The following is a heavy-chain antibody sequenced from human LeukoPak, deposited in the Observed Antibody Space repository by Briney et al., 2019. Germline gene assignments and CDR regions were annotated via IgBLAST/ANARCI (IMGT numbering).Heavy chain of an antibody. D-gene: IGHD3-9*01. CDR3: ARGVDSSWFDP. Sequence: PSETLSHPRTVSGVSISSYYWSCIRQPPGKGLEWIGYIYYSGSTNYNPSLKSRVNISVDTSKTQFSLKLSSVTAADTAVYYCARGVDSSWFDPWGQGTLVTVSS. V-gene: IGHV4-59*01. CDR2: IYYSGST. J-gene: IGHJ5*02. CDR1: GVSISSYY.